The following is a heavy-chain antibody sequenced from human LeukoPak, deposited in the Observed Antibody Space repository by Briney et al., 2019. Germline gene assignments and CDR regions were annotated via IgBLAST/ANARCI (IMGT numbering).Heavy chain of an antibody. CDR3: ARGQTYDYVWGTRGVAFDI. V-gene: IGHV3-30*02. CDR2: IRSDSSYK. CDR1: GFSFRNYG. J-gene: IGHJ3*02. D-gene: IGHD3-16*01. Sequence: GGSLRLSCVASGFSFRNYGMHWVRQAPGKGLEWVTFIRSDSSYKYYADSVKGRFTTSRDNSKSTLDLQMNSLRPEDTALYYCARGQTYDYVWGTRGVAFDIWGQGTMVTVSS.